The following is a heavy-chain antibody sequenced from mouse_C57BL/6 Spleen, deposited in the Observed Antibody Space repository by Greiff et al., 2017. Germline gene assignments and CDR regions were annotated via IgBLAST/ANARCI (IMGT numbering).Heavy chain of an antibody. CDR3: ARRVLTGRERAYYFDY. Sequence: EVQVVESGGDLVKPGGSLKLSCAASGFTFSSYGMSWVRQTPDKRLEWVATISSGGSYTYYPDSVKGRFTISRDNAKNTLYLQMSSLKSEDTAMYYCARRVLTGRERAYYFDYWGQGTTLTVSS. D-gene: IGHD4-1*01. CDR1: GFTFSSYG. J-gene: IGHJ2*01. V-gene: IGHV5-6*01. CDR2: ISSGGSYT.